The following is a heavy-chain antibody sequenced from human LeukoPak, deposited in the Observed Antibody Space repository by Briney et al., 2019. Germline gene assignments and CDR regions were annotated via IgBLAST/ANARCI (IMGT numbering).Heavy chain of an antibody. CDR2: IYTSGST. V-gene: IGHV4-4*07. CDR3: ARYRYGSGSYYKSWFDP. J-gene: IGHJ5*02. CDR1: GGSISSYY. Sequence: SETLSLTCTVSGGSISSYYWSWIRQPAGKGLEWIGRIYTSGSTNYNPSLKSRVTMSVDTSKNQFSLRLSSVTAADTAVYYCARYRYGSGSYYKSWFDPWGQGTLVTVSS. D-gene: IGHD3-10*01.